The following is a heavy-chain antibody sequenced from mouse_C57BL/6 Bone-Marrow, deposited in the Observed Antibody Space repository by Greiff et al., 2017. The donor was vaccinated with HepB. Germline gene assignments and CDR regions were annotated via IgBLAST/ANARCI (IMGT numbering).Heavy chain of an antibody. CDR3: ARERWLLRGAWFAY. J-gene: IGHJ3*01. CDR2: ISDGGSYT. D-gene: IGHD2-3*01. CDR1: GFTFSSYA. V-gene: IGHV5-4*01. Sequence: EVKLEESGGGLVKPGGSLKLSCAASGFTFSSYAMSWVRQTPEKRLEWVATISDGGSYTYYPDNVKGRFTISRDNAKNNLYLQMSHLKSEDTAMYYCARERWLLRGAWFAYWGQGTLVTVSA.